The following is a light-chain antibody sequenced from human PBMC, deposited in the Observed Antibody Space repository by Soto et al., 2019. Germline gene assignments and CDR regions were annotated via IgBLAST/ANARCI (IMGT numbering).Light chain of an antibody. J-gene: IGKJ2*01. V-gene: IGKV3-11*01. CDR1: QSLSTF. CDR3: QQRSNWPRT. CDR2: DAS. Sequence: EIVLTRSPATLSLSPGERATLSCRASQSLSTFLAWYQQKPGQAPRLLIYDASNRATGIPARFSGSGSGTDFTLTISSQEPEDFAVYYCQQRSNWPRTFGQGTKVAIK.